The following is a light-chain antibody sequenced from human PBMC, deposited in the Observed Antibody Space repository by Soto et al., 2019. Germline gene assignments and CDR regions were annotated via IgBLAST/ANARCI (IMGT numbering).Light chain of an antibody. CDR1: QSVSSSY. CDR3: QQYGSLPTWT. V-gene: IGKV3-20*01. J-gene: IGKJ1*01. CDR2: GAS. Sequence: EIVLTQSPGTLSLSPGERATLSCRASQSVSSSYLAWYQQKPGQAPRLLIYGASSSATGIPDRFSGSGSGTDFTLTISRLEPEDFAVYYSQQYGSLPTWTFRQETKVEIK.